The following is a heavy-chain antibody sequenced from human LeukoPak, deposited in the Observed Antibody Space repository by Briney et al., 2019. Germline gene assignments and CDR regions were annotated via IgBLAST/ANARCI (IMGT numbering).Heavy chain of an antibody. J-gene: IGHJ4*02. CDR2: ISYDGSNN. CDR3: AKDVGGSYYETSAYSPGYFDY. Sequence: GGSLRLSCAASGFTFRTYGMHWVRQAPGKGLEWVAVISYDGSNNYYADSVRGRFTVSRDNFENTVYLQMNSLRAEDTAVYYCAKDVGGSYYETSAYSPGYFDYWGQGTLVTVSS. V-gene: IGHV3-30*18. D-gene: IGHD3-22*01. CDR1: GFTFRTYG.